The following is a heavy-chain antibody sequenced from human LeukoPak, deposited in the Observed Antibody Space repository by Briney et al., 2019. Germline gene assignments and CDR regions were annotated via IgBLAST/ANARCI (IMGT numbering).Heavy chain of an antibody. Sequence: ASVKVSCKASGYTFTGYLMHWVRQAPGQGLEWMGWISPNSGDTKYAQKFQGRVTMTRDTSISTAYMELSRLRSDDTAVYYCARGVRIGYCSGGSCYPFDYWGQGTLVTVSS. J-gene: IGHJ4*02. V-gene: IGHV1-2*02. CDR3: ARGVRIGYCSGGSCYPFDY. CDR2: ISPNSGDT. CDR1: GYTFTGYL. D-gene: IGHD2-15*01.